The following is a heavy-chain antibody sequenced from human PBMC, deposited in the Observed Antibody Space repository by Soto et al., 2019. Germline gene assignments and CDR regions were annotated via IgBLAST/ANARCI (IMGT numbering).Heavy chain of an antibody. J-gene: IGHJ6*03. Sequence: ASVKVSCKASGYTFTSYAMHWVRQAPGQRLEWMGWINAGNGNTKYSQKFQGRVTITRDTSASTAYMELSSLRSEDTAVYYCATGANYDILTGSYYYYYMDVWGKGTTVTVSS. CDR2: INAGNGNT. CDR1: GYTFTSYA. V-gene: IGHV1-3*01. CDR3: ATGANYDILTGSYYYYYMDV. D-gene: IGHD3-9*01.